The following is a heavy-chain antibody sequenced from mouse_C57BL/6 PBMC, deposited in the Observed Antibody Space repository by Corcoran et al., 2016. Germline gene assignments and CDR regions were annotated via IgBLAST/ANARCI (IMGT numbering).Heavy chain of an antibody. CDR3: ARELRPFAY. V-gene: IGHV9-3*01. CDR2: INTYSGVP. D-gene: IGHD2-4*01. Sequence: QIQLVQSGPELKKPGETVKISCKASGYTFTTYGMSWVKQAPGKGLKWMGWINTYSGVPTYADDFKGRFAFSLETSASTAYLQINNLKNEDTATYFCARELRPFAYWGQGTLVTVSA. J-gene: IGHJ3*01. CDR1: GYTFTTYG.